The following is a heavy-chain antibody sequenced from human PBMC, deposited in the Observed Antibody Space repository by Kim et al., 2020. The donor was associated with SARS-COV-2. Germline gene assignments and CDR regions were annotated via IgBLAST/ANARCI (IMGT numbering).Heavy chain of an antibody. J-gene: IGHJ4*02. CDR3: ANRLDY. Sequence: STRYYAETVKGRFTISRDNAKNSLYLQMNSLRAEDTAVYYCANRLDYWGPGTLVTGSS. V-gene: IGHV3-48*01. CDR2: STR.